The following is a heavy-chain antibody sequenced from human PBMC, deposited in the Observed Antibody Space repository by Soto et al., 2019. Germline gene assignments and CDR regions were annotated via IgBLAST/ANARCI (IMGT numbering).Heavy chain of an antibody. CDR1: GASFSGYH. J-gene: IGHJ6*02. CDR2: INHSGST. V-gene: IGHV4-34*01. Sequence: ETLPIPSAVYGASFSGYHWSWIRHPPGKGLEWIGEINHSGSTNYNPSLKSRVTISVDTAKNQFSLKLRYVTEADTAVYYCAISGQLAMGVYYYYGMDVWGQATTVTVSS. D-gene: IGHD6-13*01. CDR3: AISGQLAMGVYYYYGMDV.